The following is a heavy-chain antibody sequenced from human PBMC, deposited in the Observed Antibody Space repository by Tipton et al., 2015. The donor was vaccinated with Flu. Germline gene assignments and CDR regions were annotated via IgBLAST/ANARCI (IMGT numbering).Heavy chain of an antibody. V-gene: IGHV4-31*03. CDR2: IYYIGST. CDR1: GGPISSGGDY. J-gene: IGHJ5*02. D-gene: IGHD3-22*01. Sequence: TLSLTCTVSGGPISSGGDYWSWIRQHPGKGLEWIGHIYYIGSTYYNPSLKSRVTISVDTSKNQFSLKLTSVTAADTAVYYCARGYFDSGAYYPHCFDPWGQGTLVTVSS. CDR3: ARGYFDSGAYYPHCFDP.